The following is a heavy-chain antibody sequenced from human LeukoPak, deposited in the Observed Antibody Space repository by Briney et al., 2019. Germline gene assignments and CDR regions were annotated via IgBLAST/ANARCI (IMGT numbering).Heavy chain of an antibody. CDR2: IIPILGIA. Sequence: AASVKVSCKASGGTFSSYAISWVRQAPGQGLEWMGGIIPILGIANYAQKFQGRVTITADKSTSTAYMELSSLRSEDTAVYYCAGEEGIAAAAAIYYYGMDVWGQGTTVTVSS. CDR3: AGEEGIAAAAAIYYYGMDV. CDR1: GGTFSSYA. J-gene: IGHJ6*02. V-gene: IGHV1-69*10. D-gene: IGHD6-13*01.